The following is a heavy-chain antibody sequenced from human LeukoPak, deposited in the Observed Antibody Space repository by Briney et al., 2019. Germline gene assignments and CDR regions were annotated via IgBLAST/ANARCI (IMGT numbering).Heavy chain of an antibody. Sequence: SETLSLTCAVSGYSISSGYYWGWIRQPPGKGLEWIGSIYHSGSTYYNPSLKSRVTVSLDTSKNQFSLRLTSATAADTAVYYCATYVEAPMVDAFDIWGQGTVVTVSS. CDR2: IYHSGST. V-gene: IGHV4-38-2*01. J-gene: IGHJ3*02. CDR3: ATYVEAPMVDAFDI. D-gene: IGHD5-18*01. CDR1: GYSISSGYY.